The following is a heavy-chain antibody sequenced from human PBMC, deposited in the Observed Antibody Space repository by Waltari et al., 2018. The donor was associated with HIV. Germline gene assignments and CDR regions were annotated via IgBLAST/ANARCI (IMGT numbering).Heavy chain of an antibody. Sequence: QVQLVQSAAEVKKPGASVKVSCKASGYNFINYGISWVRQAPGPGLEWMGWISPYKANTKYAQKIQGRVTMTTDTSTSTVYMELRSLRSDDTAVYYCARDRYCTSNICYMGLSYFDNWGQGTLVTVSS. CDR3: ARDRYCTSNICYMGLSYFDN. CDR2: ISPYKANT. D-gene: IGHD2-2*02. J-gene: IGHJ4*02. V-gene: IGHV1-18*01. CDR1: GYNFINYG.